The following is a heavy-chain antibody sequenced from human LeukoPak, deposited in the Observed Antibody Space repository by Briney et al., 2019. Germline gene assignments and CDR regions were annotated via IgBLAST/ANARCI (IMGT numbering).Heavy chain of an antibody. D-gene: IGHD2-15*01. V-gene: IGHV3-30-3*01. CDR2: ISYDGSNK. Sequence: PGGSLRLSCAASGFTFSSYAMHWVRQAPGKGLEWVAVISYDGSNKYYADSVKGRFTISRDNSKNTLYLQMNSLRAEDTAVYYCARQGYVLSFDYWGQGTLVTVSS. J-gene: IGHJ4*02. CDR3: ARQGYVLSFDY. CDR1: GFTFSSYA.